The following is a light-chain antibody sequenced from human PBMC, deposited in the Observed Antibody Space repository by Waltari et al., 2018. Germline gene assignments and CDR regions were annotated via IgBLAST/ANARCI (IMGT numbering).Light chain of an antibody. CDR3: GSYRSSTTLKYV. V-gene: IGLV2-14*01. Sequence: SALTQPASVSALPGHSITISCSGTSRSVVGSNGVSSDQQHPGKVPKLMIYEVTNRPSGVSDRFSGSKSGNTASLTISGLQAEDEADYYCGSYRSSTTLKYVFGTGTKVTVL. CDR2: EVT. CDR1: SRSVVGSNG. J-gene: IGLJ1*01.